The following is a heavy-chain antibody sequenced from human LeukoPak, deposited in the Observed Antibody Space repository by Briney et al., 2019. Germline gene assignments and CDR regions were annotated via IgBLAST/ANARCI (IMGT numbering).Heavy chain of an antibody. D-gene: IGHD6-13*01. Sequence: ASVKVSCKASGYTFTSYDINWVRQATGQGLEWMGWMNPNSGNTGYAQKFQGRVTMTRNTFISTAYMELSSLRSEDTAVYYCARGGSSWYLGYYYYMDVWGKGTTVTISS. CDR3: ARGGSSWYLGYYYYMDV. CDR1: GYTFTSYD. J-gene: IGHJ6*03. CDR2: MNPNSGNT. V-gene: IGHV1-8*01.